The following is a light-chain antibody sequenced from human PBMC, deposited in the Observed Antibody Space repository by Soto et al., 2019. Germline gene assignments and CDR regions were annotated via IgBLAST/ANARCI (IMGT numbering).Light chain of an antibody. J-gene: IGKJ1*01. Sequence: EILFTQSPGTLSLSPGERATLSCRASQSVSINLAWYQQKPGQAPRLLIYEGSNRATGIPTRFSGSGSGTDFTLTISGLEPEDFAVYYCQQRNNWPWTFGQGTKVDNK. V-gene: IGKV3-11*01. CDR2: EGS. CDR3: QQRNNWPWT. CDR1: QSVSIN.